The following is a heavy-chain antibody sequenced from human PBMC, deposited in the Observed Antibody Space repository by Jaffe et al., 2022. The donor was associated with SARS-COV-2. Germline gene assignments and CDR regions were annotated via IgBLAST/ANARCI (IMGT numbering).Heavy chain of an antibody. CDR2: VHYSGGT. J-gene: IGHJ4*02. CDR1: TDSMSIYY. V-gene: IGHV4-59*01. CDR3: ARSGSWYNVNPLGY. Sequence: QVHLKESGPGLVKSSETLSVTCSVSTDSMSIYYWHWIRQTPGKGLEWIGYVHYSGGTIYNPSLKSRVTISLDASGNQFSLKLSSVTAADTAVYYCARSGSWYNVNPLGYWGQGTPVIVSS. D-gene: IGHD6-13*01.